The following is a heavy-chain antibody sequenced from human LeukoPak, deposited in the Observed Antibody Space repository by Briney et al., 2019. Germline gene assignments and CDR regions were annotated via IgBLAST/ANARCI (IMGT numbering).Heavy chain of an antibody. Sequence: PGGSLRLSCAASGFTFSSYGMHWVRQAPGKGLEWVAVISYDGSNKYYADSVKGRFTISRDNSKNTLYLQMNSLRAEDTAVYYCARDSRRYCSGGSCYATPFDYWGQGTLVTVSS. J-gene: IGHJ4*02. CDR2: ISYDGSNK. CDR1: GFTFSSYG. D-gene: IGHD2-15*01. V-gene: IGHV3-30*19. CDR3: ARDSRRYCSGGSCYATPFDY.